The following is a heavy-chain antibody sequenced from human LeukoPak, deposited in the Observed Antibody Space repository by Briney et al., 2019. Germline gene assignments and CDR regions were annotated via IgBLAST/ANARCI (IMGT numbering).Heavy chain of an antibody. CDR3: ARTAAGPYILFYY. V-gene: IGHV6-1*01. CDR2: TYDSCKWYN. CDR1: GDRVSRNRAA. D-gene: IGHD6-13*01. Sequence: SQALSLTCALSGDRVSRNRAAWDWTRQYPSRGLEWLGRTYDSCKWYNDYAVSVKSRITINPNTSKNQLSLQLNSVAPEDKAVYYCARTAAGPYILFYYWGQGTLVTVSS. J-gene: IGHJ4*02.